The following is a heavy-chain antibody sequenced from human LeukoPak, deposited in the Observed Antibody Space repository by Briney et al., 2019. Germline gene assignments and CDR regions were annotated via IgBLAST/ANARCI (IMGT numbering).Heavy chain of an antibody. CDR1: GGSISSTTYF. CDR2: VYYSGST. V-gene: IGHV4-39*02. J-gene: IGHJ6*03. Sequence: PSDTLSLTCSLSGGSISSTTYFWGWIRQSPENGLEWIGSVYYSGSTDYNTSLTRQHTIYVGTPTNYISAMRPSLTPSYTPVHYWARSAYGIPSGKYHYMVVWGKGATVTVSS. CDR3: ARSAYGIPSGKYHYMVV. D-gene: IGHD4-17*01.